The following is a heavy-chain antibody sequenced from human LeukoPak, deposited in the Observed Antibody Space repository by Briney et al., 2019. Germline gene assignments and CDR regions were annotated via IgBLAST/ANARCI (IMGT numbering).Heavy chain of an antibody. CDR1: GFTFSSYE. V-gene: IGHV3-48*03. Sequence: GRSLRLSCAASGFTFSSYEMNWVRQAPGKGLEWVSYISSSGSTIYYADSVKGRFTISRDNAKNSLYLQMNSLRAEDTAVYYCARIRRGYSYGYDVDYWGQGTLVTVSS. CDR2: ISSSGSTI. CDR3: ARIRRGYSYGYDVDY. J-gene: IGHJ4*02. D-gene: IGHD5-18*01.